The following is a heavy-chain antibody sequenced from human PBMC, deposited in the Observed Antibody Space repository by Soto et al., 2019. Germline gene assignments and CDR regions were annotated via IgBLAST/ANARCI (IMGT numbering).Heavy chain of an antibody. CDR2: MNPNSGDT. CDR1: GYTFSTYD. J-gene: IGHJ6*02. D-gene: IGHD3-10*01. V-gene: IGHV1-8*01. Sequence: ASVKVSCKTSGYTFSTYDINWVRQAPGQGLEWMGWMNPNSGDTGYAQKFLGRLTMTRDSTIRTVYMELSSLSSEDTAVYYCASVNYYCSGSYQDFFYFYALDVWGQGTTVTVSS. CDR3: ASVNYYCSGSYQDFFYFYALDV.